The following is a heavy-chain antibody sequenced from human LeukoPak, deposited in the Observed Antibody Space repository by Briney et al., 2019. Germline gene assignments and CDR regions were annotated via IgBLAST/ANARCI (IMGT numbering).Heavy chain of an antibody. V-gene: IGHV4-61*08. CDR3: ARALPGYYDSSGYWFDP. J-gene: IGHJ5*02. CDR1: GGSISSGDYY. Sequence: SETLSLTCTVSGGSISSGDYYWSWIRQPPGKGLEWIGYIYYSGSTNYNPSLKSQVTISVDTSKNQFSLKLSSVTAADTAVYYCARALPGYYDSSGYWFDPWGQGTLVTVSS. CDR2: IYYSGST. D-gene: IGHD3-22*01.